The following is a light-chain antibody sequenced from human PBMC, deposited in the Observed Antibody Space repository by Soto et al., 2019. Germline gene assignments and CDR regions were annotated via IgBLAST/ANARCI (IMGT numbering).Light chain of an antibody. CDR1: QSVSSSY. CDR3: QHYGRSSAT. V-gene: IGKV3-20*01. CDR2: GAS. J-gene: IGKJ1*01. Sequence: EIVLTQSPGTLSLSPGERATLSCRASQSVSSSYLAWYQQKPGQAPRLLIYGASSRATGIPDRVSGSGSGADFPVTLCRRQPEDFAVYSCQHYGRSSATFGQGTKREIK.